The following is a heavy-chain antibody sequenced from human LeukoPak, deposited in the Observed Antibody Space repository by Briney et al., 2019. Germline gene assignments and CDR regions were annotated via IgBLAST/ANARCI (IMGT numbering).Heavy chain of an antibody. Sequence: PGGSLRLSCAASGFIFSNYAMHWVRQAPAKGLEWLIFISYDGSNKYYADSVKGRFTISRDNSKNTLYLQMNSLRAEDTAVYYCARDTYGSDYWGQGTLVTVSS. CDR3: ARDTYGSDY. D-gene: IGHD3-10*01. J-gene: IGHJ4*02. CDR2: ISYDGSNK. CDR1: GFIFSNYA. V-gene: IGHV3-30*04.